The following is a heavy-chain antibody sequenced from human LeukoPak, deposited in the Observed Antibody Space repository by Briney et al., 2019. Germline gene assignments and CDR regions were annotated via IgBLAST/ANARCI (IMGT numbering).Heavy chain of an antibody. CDR3: AKDVSYYAAAGTLDY. CDR1: GFTFSNAW. V-gene: IGHV3-30*18. J-gene: IGHJ4*02. Sequence: PGGSLRLSCAASGFTFSNAWMNWVRQAPGKGLEWVAVISYDGSNKYYADSVKGRFTISRDNSKNTLYLQMNSLRAEDTAVYYCAKDVSYYAAAGTLDYWGQGTLVTVSS. D-gene: IGHD6-13*01. CDR2: ISYDGSNK.